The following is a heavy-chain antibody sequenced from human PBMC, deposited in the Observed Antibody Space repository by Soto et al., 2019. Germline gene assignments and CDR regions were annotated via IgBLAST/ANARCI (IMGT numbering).Heavy chain of an antibody. Sequence: SETLSLTCIVSGDSVSSGTTCWSWIRQFPGKGLEWIGYIYHSGSTYYNPSLKSRVTISVDRSKNQFSLKLSSVTAADTAVYYCARDLNTVTREDAWGQGTLVTVSS. V-gene: IGHV4-30-2*06. CDR2: IYHSGST. CDR3: ARDLNTVTREDA. J-gene: IGHJ5*02. CDR1: GDSVSSGTTC. D-gene: IGHD4-4*01.